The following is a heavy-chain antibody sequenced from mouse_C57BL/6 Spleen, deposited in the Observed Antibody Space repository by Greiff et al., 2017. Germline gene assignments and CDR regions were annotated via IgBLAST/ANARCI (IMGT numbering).Heavy chain of an antibody. CDR1: GYAFSSYW. CDR3: ARRGGLRREAMDY. D-gene: IGHD2-4*01. Sequence: VQLQQPGTELVKPGASVKISCKASGYAFSSYWMNWVKQRPGKGLEWIGQIYPGDGDTNYNGKFKGKATLTADKSSSTAYMQLSSLTSEDSAVYFCARRGGLRREAMDYWGQGTSVTVSS. V-gene: IGHV1-80*01. CDR2: IYPGDGDT. J-gene: IGHJ4*01.